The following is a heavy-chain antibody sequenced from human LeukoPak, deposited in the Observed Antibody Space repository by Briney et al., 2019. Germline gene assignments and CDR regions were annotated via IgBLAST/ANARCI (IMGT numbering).Heavy chain of an antibody. CDR2: ISGSGGST. Sequence: GGSLRLSCAASVFTFISYAMSWVRQAPGRGLEWVSAISGSGGSTYYADSVKGRFNISRDNSKNTLYLQMNSLRAEDTVVYYCAKGRSWSLNDDAFDIWGQGTMVTVSS. CDR3: AKGRSWSLNDDAFDI. J-gene: IGHJ3*02. V-gene: IGHV3-23*01. CDR1: VFTFISYA. D-gene: IGHD6-6*01.